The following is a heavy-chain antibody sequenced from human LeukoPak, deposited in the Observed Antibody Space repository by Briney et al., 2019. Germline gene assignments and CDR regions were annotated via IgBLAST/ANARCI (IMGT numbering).Heavy chain of an antibody. CDR3: ARDRMGDFWSGYQSERPYY. CDR1: GFTFSSYS. V-gene: IGHV3-21*01. J-gene: IGHJ4*02. Sequence: PGGSLRLSCAASGFTFSSYSMNWVRQAPGKGLEWVSSISSSSSYIYYADSVKGRFTISRDNAKNSLYLQMNSLRAEDTAVYYCARDRMGDFWSGYQSERPYYWGQGTLVTVSS. CDR2: ISSSSSYI. D-gene: IGHD3-3*01.